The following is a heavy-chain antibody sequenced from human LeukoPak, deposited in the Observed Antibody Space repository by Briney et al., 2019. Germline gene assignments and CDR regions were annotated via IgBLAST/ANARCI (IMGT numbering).Heavy chain of an antibody. CDR3: AREYYDFWSGYYQGPFDY. Sequence: PGGSLRLSCAASGFTFSSYSMNWVRQAPGKGLEWVSSTSSSSSYIYYADSVKGRFTISRDNAKNSLYPQMNSLRAEDTAVYYCAREYYDFWSGYYQGPFDYWGQGTLVTVSS. CDR2: TSSSSSYI. J-gene: IGHJ4*02. D-gene: IGHD3-3*01. V-gene: IGHV3-21*01. CDR1: GFTFSSYS.